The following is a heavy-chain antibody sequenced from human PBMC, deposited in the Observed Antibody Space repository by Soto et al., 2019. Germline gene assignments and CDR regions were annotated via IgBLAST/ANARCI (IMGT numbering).Heavy chain of an antibody. CDR2: IYRSGAT. Sequence: LRLSCAASGFTVTSNYLTWVRQAPGKGLEWVSVIYRSGATYYPDSVRGRFTASRDYSHNTLYLQMDSLRVEDTAVYYCARDSGMIRGSYGVDVWGPGTTVTVSS. J-gene: IGHJ6*02. CDR3: ARDSGMIRGSYGVDV. V-gene: IGHV3-53*01. CDR1: GFTVTSNY. D-gene: IGHD3-10*01.